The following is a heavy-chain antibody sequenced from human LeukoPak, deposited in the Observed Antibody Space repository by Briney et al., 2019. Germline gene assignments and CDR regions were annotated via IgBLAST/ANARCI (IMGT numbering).Heavy chain of an antibody. V-gene: IGHV3-30-3*01. CDR2: ISYDASNK. CDR3: ARGMREYCSGGSCYSSTTYHNDY. J-gene: IGHJ4*02. CDR1: GFTFSSYA. D-gene: IGHD2-15*01. Sequence: GGSLRLSCAASGFTFSSYAMHWVRQAPGKGLEWVAVISYDASNKYYADSVKGRFTVSRDNSKNTLYLQMNSLRAEDTAVYYCARGMREYCSGGSCYSSTTYHNDYWGQGTLVTVSS.